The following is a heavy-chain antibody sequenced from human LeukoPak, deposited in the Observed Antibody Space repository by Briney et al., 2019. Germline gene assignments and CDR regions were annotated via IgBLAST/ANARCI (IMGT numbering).Heavy chain of an antibody. D-gene: IGHD6-19*01. Sequence: GGSLRLSCAVSGFTFSNYAMHWVRQAPGKGLEWVVVISYGGSNKYYADSVKGRFTISRDNSRNTLYLQMNSLRAEDTAVYYCARVTDSSGWYRWFDPWGQGTLVTVSS. CDR3: ARVTDSSGWYRWFDP. V-gene: IGHV3-30*14. CDR2: ISYGGSNK. CDR1: GFTFSNYA. J-gene: IGHJ5*02.